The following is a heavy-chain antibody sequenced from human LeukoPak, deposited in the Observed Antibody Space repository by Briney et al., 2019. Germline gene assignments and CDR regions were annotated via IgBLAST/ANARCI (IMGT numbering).Heavy chain of an antibody. V-gene: IGHV4-4*07. Sequence: SETLSLTCTASAGSISSYYWSWIRQPAGKGLEWIGRIYTSGTSGSTNYNPSLKSRVTISVDTSKNQFSLKLSSVTAADTAVYYCARGSSDAFDIWGQGTMVTVSS. CDR3: ARGSSDAFDI. CDR1: AGSISSYY. J-gene: IGHJ3*02. CDR2: IYTSGTSGST.